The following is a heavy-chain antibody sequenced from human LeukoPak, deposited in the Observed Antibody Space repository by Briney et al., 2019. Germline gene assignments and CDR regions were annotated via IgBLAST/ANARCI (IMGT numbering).Heavy chain of an antibody. CDR2: ITSTSSYI. Sequence: GGSLRLSCAASGFTFSNYNMNWVRQAPGKGLEWVSSITSTSSYIYYADSVKGRFTISRDNAKKSLYLQMNSLRAEDTAVYYCAKEYYYYMDVWGKGTTVTVSS. CDR3: AKEYYYYMDV. V-gene: IGHV3-21*01. J-gene: IGHJ6*03. CDR1: GFTFSNYN.